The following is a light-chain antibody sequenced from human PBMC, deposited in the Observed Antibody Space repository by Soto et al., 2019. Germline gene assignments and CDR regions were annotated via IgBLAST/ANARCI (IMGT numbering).Light chain of an antibody. V-gene: IGKV2-30*01. CDR3: MQGTHWYT. CDR1: QSLVSSDGNTY. J-gene: IGKJ2*01. CDR2: KVS. Sequence: DVVVTQSPLSLPVTLGQPASISCRSSQSLVSSDGNTYLNWYQQRPGQSPRRLIYKVSNRDSGVPDRFSGSGSGTDFTLKISRVEAEDVGVYYCMQGTHWYTFGQGTKLEIK.